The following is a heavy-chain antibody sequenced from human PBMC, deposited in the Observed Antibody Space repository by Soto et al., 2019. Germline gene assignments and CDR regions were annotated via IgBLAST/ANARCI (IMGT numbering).Heavy chain of an antibody. J-gene: IGHJ6*02. CDR1: GGTFSSYA. Sequence: QVQLVQSGAEVKKPGSSVKVSCKASGGTFSSYAISWVRQAPGQGLEWMGGIIPIFGTANYAQKFQGRVTITADESTSTAYMELSSLRSEDTAVYYCARHYYGSGSYGDYYYYYGMDVWGQGTTVTVSS. D-gene: IGHD3-10*01. CDR3: ARHYYGSGSYGDYYYYYGMDV. CDR2: IIPIFGTA. V-gene: IGHV1-69*01.